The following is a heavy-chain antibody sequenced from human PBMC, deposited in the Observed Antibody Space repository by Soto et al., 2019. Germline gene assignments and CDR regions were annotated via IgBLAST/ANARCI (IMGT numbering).Heavy chain of an antibody. V-gene: IGHV3-33*01. Sequence: GRSLRLSCAASGFTSSSYGMHWVRQAPGKGLEWVAVIWYDGSNKYYADSVKGRFTISRDNSKNTLYLQMNSLRAEDTAVYYCTTDLPTDLGYCSSTSCPRYGMDVWGQGTTVTVSS. CDR1: GFTSSSYG. D-gene: IGHD2-2*01. CDR2: IWYDGSNK. CDR3: TTDLPTDLGYCSSTSCPRYGMDV. J-gene: IGHJ6*02.